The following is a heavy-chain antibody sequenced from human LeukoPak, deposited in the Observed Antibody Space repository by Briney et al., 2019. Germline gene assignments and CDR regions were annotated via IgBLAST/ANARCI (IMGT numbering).Heavy chain of an antibody. CDR3: AKVGTYYYDTRHFDY. J-gene: IGHJ4*02. V-gene: IGHV3-23*01. Sequence: GGSLRLSCAASGFTFSSYAMSWVRQAPGKGLEWVSAISGSGGSTYYADSVKGRFTISRDNSKNTLYLQMNSLRAEDTAVYYCAKVGTYYYDTRHFDYWGQGTLVTVSS. CDR2: ISGSGGST. CDR1: GFTFSSYA. D-gene: IGHD3-22*01.